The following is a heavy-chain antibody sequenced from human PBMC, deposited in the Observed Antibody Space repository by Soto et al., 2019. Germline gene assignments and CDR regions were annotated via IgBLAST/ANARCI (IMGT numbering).Heavy chain of an antibody. CDR3: ARGSVPAAIARKNYYYCYMDV. Sequence: SQTLSLTCAISGDSVSSNSAAWNWIRQSPSRGLEWLGRTYYRSKWYNDYAVSVKSRITINPDTSKNQFSLQLNSVTPEDTAVYYCARGSVPAAIARKNYYYCYMDVWGKGTTFTVSS. V-gene: IGHV6-1*01. CDR2: TYYRSKWYN. D-gene: IGHD2-2*01. CDR1: GDSVSSNSAA. J-gene: IGHJ6*03.